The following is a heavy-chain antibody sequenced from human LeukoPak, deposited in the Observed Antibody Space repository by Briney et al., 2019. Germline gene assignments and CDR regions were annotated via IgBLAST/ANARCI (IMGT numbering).Heavy chain of an antibody. V-gene: IGHV4-59*08. Sequence: SETLSLTCTVSGGSISSYYWSWIRQPPGKGLEWIGYIYYSGSTNYNPSLKSRVTISVDTSKNQFSLKLSSVTAADTAVYYCARLPPRLGYCSSTSCYPHWGQGTLVTVSS. CDR3: ARLPPRLGYCSSTSCYPH. D-gene: IGHD2-2*01. J-gene: IGHJ4*02. CDR1: GGSISSYY. CDR2: IYYSGST.